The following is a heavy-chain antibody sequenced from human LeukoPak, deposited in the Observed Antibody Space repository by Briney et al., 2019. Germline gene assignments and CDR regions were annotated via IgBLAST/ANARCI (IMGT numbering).Heavy chain of an antibody. V-gene: IGHV7-4-1*02. Sequence: GASVNVSCKASGYTFTSYAMNWVRQAPGQGLEWMGWINTNTGNPTYAQGFTGRFVFSLDTSVSTAYLQISSLKAEDTAVYYCARAPPRIAAAAGDYWGQGTLVTVSS. CDR3: ARAPPRIAAAAGDY. CDR1: GYTFTSYA. D-gene: IGHD6-13*01. CDR2: INTNTGNP. J-gene: IGHJ4*02.